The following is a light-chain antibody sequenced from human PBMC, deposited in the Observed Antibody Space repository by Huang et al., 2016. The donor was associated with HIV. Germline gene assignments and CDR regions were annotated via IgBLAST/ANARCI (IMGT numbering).Light chain of an antibody. CDR1: QGISSY. J-gene: IGKJ2*01. V-gene: IGKV1-8*01. CDR2: AAS. CDR3: QQYYTYPHS. Sequence: AIRMTQSPSSLPASTGDRVTITCRASQGISSYLAWYQQKPGKAPKLLIYAASTLQSGVPSRCSGSGFGTDFTLTISSLQSEDLGSYHCQQYYTYPHSFGQGTKLEI.